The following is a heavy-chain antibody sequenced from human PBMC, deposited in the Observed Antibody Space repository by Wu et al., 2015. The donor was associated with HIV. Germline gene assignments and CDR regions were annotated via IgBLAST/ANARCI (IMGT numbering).Heavy chain of an antibody. J-gene: IGHJ5*02. Sequence: QVQLVQSGAEVKEPGSSVRVSCKASGGTFSSDAVSWVRQAPGQGLEWMGKIIPVFGTTKYAQNFQGRVTISADESTRTVFMELSSLRSDDTAVYYCAIRAAAGTGNWFDPGAREPWSPSPQ. CDR3: AIRAAAGTGNWFDP. CDR2: IIPVFGTT. V-gene: IGHV1-69*13. D-gene: IGHD6-13*01. CDR1: GGTFSSDA.